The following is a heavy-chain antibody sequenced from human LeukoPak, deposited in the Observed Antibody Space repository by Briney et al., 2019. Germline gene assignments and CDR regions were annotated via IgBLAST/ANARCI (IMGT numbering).Heavy chain of an antibody. Sequence: ASVKVSCXASGYTFTSYYMHWVRQAPGQGLEWMGIVNPSGGSTSYAQKFQGRVTMTRDTSTSTVYMELSSLRSEDTAVYYCARSGAAARREFDYWGQGTLVTVSS. D-gene: IGHD6-6*01. J-gene: IGHJ4*02. CDR3: ARSGAAARREFDY. V-gene: IGHV1-46*03. CDR2: VNPSGGST. CDR1: GYTFTSYY.